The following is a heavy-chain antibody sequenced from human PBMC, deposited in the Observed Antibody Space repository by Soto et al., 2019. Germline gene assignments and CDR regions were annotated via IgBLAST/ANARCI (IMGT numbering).Heavy chain of an antibody. J-gene: IGHJ2*01. Sequence: QVQLQESGPGLVKPSETLSLTCTVSGGSVSSGSYYWSWIRQPPGKGLEWIGYIYYSGSTNYNPSLKSRVTISVDTSKNQFSLKLSSVTAADTAVYYCARAPRGFIAAAGSYWYFDLWGRGTLVTVSS. CDR3: ARAPRGFIAAAGSYWYFDL. CDR1: GGSVSSGSYY. D-gene: IGHD6-13*01. V-gene: IGHV4-61*01. CDR2: IYYSGST.